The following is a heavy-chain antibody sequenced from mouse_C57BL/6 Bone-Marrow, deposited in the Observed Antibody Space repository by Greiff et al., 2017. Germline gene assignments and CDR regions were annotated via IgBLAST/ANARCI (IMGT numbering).Heavy chain of an antibody. CDR2: INPYNGGT. D-gene: IGHD1-1*01. V-gene: IGHV1-19*01. CDR3: AGTTVGDWFAY. Sequence: EVQLQQSGPVLVKPGASVKMSCKASGYTFTDYYMNWVKQSHGKSLEWIGVINPYNGGTSYNQKFKGKATLTVDKSSSTAYMELNSLASEDSAVYCCAGTTVGDWFAYWGQGTLVTVSA. J-gene: IGHJ3*01. CDR1: GYTFTDYY.